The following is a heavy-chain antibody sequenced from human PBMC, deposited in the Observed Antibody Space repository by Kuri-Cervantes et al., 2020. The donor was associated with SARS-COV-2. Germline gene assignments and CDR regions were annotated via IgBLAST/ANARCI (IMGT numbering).Heavy chain of an antibody. D-gene: IGHD2-15*01. CDR1: GGSIGSSNYY. CDR2: VYYSGTT. CDR3: AREEEDCSGGSCYSR. J-gene: IGHJ4*02. V-gene: IGHV4-39*07. Sequence: ESLKISCTVSGGSIGSSNYYWGWIRQPPGKGLEWIGSVYYSGTTYYNPSLKSRVTISVDTSKNQFSLKLSSVTAADTAVYYCAREEEDCSGGSCYSRWGQGTLVTVSS.